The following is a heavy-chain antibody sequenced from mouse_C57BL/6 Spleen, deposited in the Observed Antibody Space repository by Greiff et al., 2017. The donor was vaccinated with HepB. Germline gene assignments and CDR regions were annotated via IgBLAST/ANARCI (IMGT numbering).Heavy chain of an antibody. CDR3: ARPGSRDYYAMGD. CDR2: IRSGGSYT. V-gene: IGHV5-4*03. Sequence: DVMLVESGGGLVKPGGSLKLSCAASGFTFSSYAMSWVRQTPEKGLEWVATIRSGGSYTYYPDNVKGRITISRDNANSNLYLRMSHLKSEDTAMYYCARPGSRDYYAMGDWGQGATVTV. CDR1: GFTFSSYA. D-gene: IGHD1-1*01. J-gene: IGHJ4*01.